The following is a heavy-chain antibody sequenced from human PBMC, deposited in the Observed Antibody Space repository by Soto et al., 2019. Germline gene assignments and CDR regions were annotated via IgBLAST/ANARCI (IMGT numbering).Heavy chain of an antibody. CDR1: GYTFTSYA. V-gene: IGHV1-3*01. Sequence: ASVKVCCKASGYTFTSYAMHWVRQAPGQRLEWMGWINAGNGNTKYSQKFQGRVTITRDTSASTAYMELSSLRSEDTAVYYCARERLEPREGTFDYWGQGTLVTVSS. CDR3: ARERLEPREGTFDY. D-gene: IGHD1-1*01. J-gene: IGHJ4*02. CDR2: INAGNGNT.